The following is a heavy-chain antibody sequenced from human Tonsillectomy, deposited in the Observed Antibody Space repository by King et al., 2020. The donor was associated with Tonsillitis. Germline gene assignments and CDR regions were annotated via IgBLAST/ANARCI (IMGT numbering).Heavy chain of an antibody. Sequence: QLVQSGGGLVQLGGSLRLSCAASGFTFRTYWMTWVRQAPGKGLEWVANIKHDGSEKYYVDSVKGRFTISRDNAKNSLYLQMNSLRAEDTALYYCARHRWVSGSGFLDYWGQGTLVTVSS. CDR2: IKHDGSEK. CDR1: GFTFRTYW. CDR3: ARHRWVSGSGFLDY. D-gene: IGHD3-10*01. J-gene: IGHJ4*02. V-gene: IGHV3-7*01.